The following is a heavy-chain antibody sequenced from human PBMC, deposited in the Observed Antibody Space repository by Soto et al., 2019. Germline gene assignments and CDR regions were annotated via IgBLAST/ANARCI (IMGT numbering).Heavy chain of an antibody. CDR3: ARAHGAFDNGVDV. D-gene: IGHD2-8*01. CDR2: IYYSGST. Sequence: SETLSVTCTVSGDSIRSYYWTWIRQPPGKGLELIGYIYYSGSTRYNPSLKSRVTISVDMSKNQFSLKLSSVIAADTAVYYCARAHGAFDNGVDVLGQGTAVT. CDR1: GDSIRSYY. J-gene: IGHJ6*02. V-gene: IGHV4-59*01.